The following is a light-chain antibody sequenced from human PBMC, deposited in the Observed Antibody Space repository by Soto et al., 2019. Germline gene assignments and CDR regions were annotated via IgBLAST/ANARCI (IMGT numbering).Light chain of an antibody. CDR3: QQYYSIPWA. CDR1: QSVLYSSNNKNY. Sequence: DIVMTQSPDSLAASLGERATINCKSSQSVLYSSNNKNYLAWYQQKPGQPPKLLIFWASTRESGVPDRFSGSGSATDFTLTISSLQAEDVAVYYCQQYYSIPWAFGQGTKVEIK. CDR2: WAS. J-gene: IGKJ1*01. V-gene: IGKV4-1*01.